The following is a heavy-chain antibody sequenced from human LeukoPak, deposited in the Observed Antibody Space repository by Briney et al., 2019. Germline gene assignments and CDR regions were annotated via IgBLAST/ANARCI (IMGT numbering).Heavy chain of an antibody. CDR1: GGSISSYY. CDR2: IYDSGST. Sequence: SETLSLTCTVSGGSISSYYWSWIRQPPGKGLEWIGSIYDSGSTYYSPSLKSRVTISVDTSKNQFSLKLNSVTAADTAVYYCARHYGPWGQGTLVTVSS. J-gene: IGHJ5*02. CDR3: ARHYGP. D-gene: IGHD3-10*01. V-gene: IGHV4-39*01.